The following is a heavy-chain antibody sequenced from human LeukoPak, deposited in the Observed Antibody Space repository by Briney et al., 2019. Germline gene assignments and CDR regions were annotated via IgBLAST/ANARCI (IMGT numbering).Heavy chain of an antibody. CDR2: IYPGDSDT. CDR1: GYSFTSYW. Sequence: EESLKISCKGSGYSFTSYWIGWVRQMPGKGLEWMGIIYPGDSDTRYSPSFQGQVTISADKSISTAYLQWSSLKASDTAMYYCARNLVVVAVTGGYYYYGMDVWGQGTTVTVSS. V-gene: IGHV5-51*01. CDR3: ARNLVVVAVTGGYYYYGMDV. D-gene: IGHD2-15*01. J-gene: IGHJ6*02.